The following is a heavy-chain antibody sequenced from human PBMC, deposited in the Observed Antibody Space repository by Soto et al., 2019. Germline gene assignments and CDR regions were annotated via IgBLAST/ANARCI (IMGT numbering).Heavy chain of an antibody. Sequence: KPSDTLSLTGTVSGDSITCSYWSWIGQPPWKTLEWIGYIYHSQTPTYTPSLQMRVSISVDTSKTQFSLRLTSVIAAATAVYYCARDMPYADGSLDGCDYWGPGILVTVSS. J-gene: IGHJ4*02. CDR2: IYHSQTP. D-gene: IGHD1-26*01. V-gene: IGHV4-59*01. CDR1: GDSITCSY. CDR3: ARDMPYADGSLDGCDY.